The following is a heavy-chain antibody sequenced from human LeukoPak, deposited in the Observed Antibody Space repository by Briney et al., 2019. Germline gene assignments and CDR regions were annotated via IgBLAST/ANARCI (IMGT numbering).Heavy chain of an antibody. CDR1: GFTFSSYW. V-gene: IGHV3-74*01. Sequence: GGSLRLSCAASGFTFSSYWMRWVRQAPGKGLGWVSRINSDGSSTSYVDSVKGRFTISRDNAKNTLYLQMNSLRAEDTAVYYCASGAYVLRFSNWFDPWGQGTLVTVSS. CDR3: ASGAYVLRFSNWFDP. CDR2: INSDGSST. D-gene: IGHD3-3*01. J-gene: IGHJ5*02.